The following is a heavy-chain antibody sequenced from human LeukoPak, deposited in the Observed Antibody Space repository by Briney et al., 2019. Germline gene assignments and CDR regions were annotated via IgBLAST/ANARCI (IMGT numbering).Heavy chain of an antibody. CDR2: IYYSGST. Sequence: PSETLSLTCTVSGGSISSSSYYWGWIRQPPGKGLEWIGYIYYSGSTYYNPSLKSRVTISVDTSKNQFSLKLSSVTAADTAVYYCARCMVRGVMFDYWGQGTLVTVSS. CDR1: GGSISSSSYY. J-gene: IGHJ4*02. CDR3: ARCMVRGVMFDY. V-gene: IGHV4-31*03. D-gene: IGHD3-10*01.